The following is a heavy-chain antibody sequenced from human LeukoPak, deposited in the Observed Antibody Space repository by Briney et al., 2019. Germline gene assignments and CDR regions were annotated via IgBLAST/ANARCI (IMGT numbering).Heavy chain of an antibody. Sequence: SGGSLRLSCAASGFIFRNYGMQWVRQTPRKGLEWVAFVRNDGTDKYYAASVKGRFTISRDSSKNTVYLQMNSLRAEDTAVYYCVKPYFYDSGSYYADAFDAWGQGTMVTVSS. D-gene: IGHD3-22*01. V-gene: IGHV3-30*02. CDR3: VKPYFYDSGSYYADAFDA. CDR1: GFIFRNYG. J-gene: IGHJ3*01. CDR2: VRNDGTDK.